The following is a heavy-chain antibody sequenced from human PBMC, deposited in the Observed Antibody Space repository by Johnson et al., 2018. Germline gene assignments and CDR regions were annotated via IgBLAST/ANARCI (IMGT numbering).Heavy chain of an antibody. CDR1: GFTFDDYA. Sequence: VQLVQSGGGLVKXGRSXRLXCAASGFTFDDYAMHWVRQAPGKGLEWVSGISWNSGSIGYADSVKGRFTISRDNAKNTLHLQVNRLRAEDTAVYYCAREEVSGGRYFQHWGQGTLVTVSS. V-gene: IGHV3-9*01. CDR2: ISWNSGSI. CDR3: AREEVSGGRYFQH. D-gene: IGHD6-25*01. J-gene: IGHJ1*01.